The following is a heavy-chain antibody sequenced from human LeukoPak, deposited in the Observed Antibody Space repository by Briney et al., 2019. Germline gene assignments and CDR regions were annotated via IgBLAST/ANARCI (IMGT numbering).Heavy chain of an antibody. Sequence: IPSETLSLTGAVYGGSFSGYYWSWIRQPPGKGLEWIGEINHSGSTNYNPSLKSRVTISVDTSKNQFSLKLSSVTAADTAVYYCARAPPRDYGSGSCIRGVDYWGQGTLVTVSS. CDR3: ARAPPRDYGSGSCIRGVDY. CDR2: INHSGST. V-gene: IGHV4-34*01. CDR1: GGSFSGYY. J-gene: IGHJ4*02. D-gene: IGHD3-10*01.